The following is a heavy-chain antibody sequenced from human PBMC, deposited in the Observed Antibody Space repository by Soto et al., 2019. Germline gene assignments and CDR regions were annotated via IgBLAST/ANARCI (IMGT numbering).Heavy chain of an antibody. CDR2: IIPILGIA. J-gene: IGHJ5*02. CDR3: ARDQALWFGELGYWFDP. V-gene: IGHV1-69*08. D-gene: IGHD3-10*01. CDR1: GGTFSSYT. Sequence: QVQLVQSGAEVKKPGSSVKVSCKASGGTFSSYTISWVRQAPGQGLEWMGRIIPILGIANYAQKFQGRVTITADKSTSTDYMELSSLRSEDTAVYYCARDQALWFGELGYWFDPWGQGTLVTVSS.